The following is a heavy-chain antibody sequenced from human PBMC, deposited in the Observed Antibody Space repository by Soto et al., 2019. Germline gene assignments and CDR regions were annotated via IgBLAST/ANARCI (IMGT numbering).Heavy chain of an antibody. Sequence: GGSLRLSCAASGFTFSSYAMHWVRQAPGKGLEWVAVISYDGSNKYYADSVKGRFTISRDNSKNTLYLQMNSLRAEDTAVYYCARVVYDLYGMDVWGQGTSVTVSS. J-gene: IGHJ6*02. V-gene: IGHV3-30-3*01. CDR3: ARVVYDLYGMDV. D-gene: IGHD3-3*01. CDR2: ISYDGSNK. CDR1: GFTFSSYA.